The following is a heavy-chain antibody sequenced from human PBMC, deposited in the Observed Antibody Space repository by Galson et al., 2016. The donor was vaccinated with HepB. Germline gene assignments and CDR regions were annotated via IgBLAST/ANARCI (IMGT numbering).Heavy chain of an antibody. CDR2: IHYTGST. CDR1: GGSISSRSYF. V-gene: IGHV4-39*01. Sequence: LSLTCTVSGGSISSRSYFGGWIRQPPGKGLEWIGNIHYTGSTYYKASLKSRVTISVDNAKNSLFLQMNRLRDGDTAVYYCAAFLGALGHLDIFDIWGQGTMVSVSS. CDR3: AAFLGALGHLDIFDI. J-gene: IGHJ3*02. D-gene: IGHD2/OR15-2a*01.